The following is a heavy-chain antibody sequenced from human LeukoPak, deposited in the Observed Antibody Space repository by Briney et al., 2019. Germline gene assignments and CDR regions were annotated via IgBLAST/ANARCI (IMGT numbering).Heavy chain of an antibody. CDR2: INHSGST. V-gene: IGHV4-34*01. CDR3: ASGPRRAVGTLWN. D-gene: IGHD3-3*01. Sequence: SETLSLTCAVYGGSFSGYYWSWIRQPPGKGPEWIGEINHSGSTNYNPSLKSRVTISVDTSKNQFSMKLSSVTAADTAVYYCASGPRRAVGTLWNWGQGTLVTVSS. J-gene: IGHJ4*02. CDR1: GGSFSGYY.